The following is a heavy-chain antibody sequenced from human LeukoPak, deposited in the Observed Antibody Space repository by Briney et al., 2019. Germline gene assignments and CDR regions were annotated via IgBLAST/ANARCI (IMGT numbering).Heavy chain of an antibody. Sequence: GGSLRLSCEASGFTFSSHWMHWVRQAPGKGLFWVSYISFDGSVTSYADSVKGRFTVSRDNSKNMLFLQMDSLRADDTAIYYCTRHGQFYDSGNFHSDLDSWGQGTLVTVS. CDR2: ISFDGSVT. J-gene: IGHJ1*01. CDR3: TRHGQFYDSGNFHSDLDS. V-gene: IGHV3-74*01. CDR1: GFTFSSHW. D-gene: IGHD3-10*01.